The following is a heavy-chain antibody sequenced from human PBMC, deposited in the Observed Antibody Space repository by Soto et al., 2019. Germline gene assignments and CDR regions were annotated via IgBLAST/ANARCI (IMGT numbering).Heavy chain of an antibody. D-gene: IGHD2-15*01. V-gene: IGHV4-61*01. CDR1: GGSVSSGTYY. J-gene: IGHJ5*02. CDR3: ASRNSGGNWLDP. Sequence: PSETLSLTCVVSGGSVSSGTYYWTWIRQPPGKGLEWIGYISNSGSTNYNPSLKSRVTISADTSKNQFSLKLNSVTAADTAVYYCASRNSGGNWLDPWGQGTLVGVFS. CDR2: ISNSGST.